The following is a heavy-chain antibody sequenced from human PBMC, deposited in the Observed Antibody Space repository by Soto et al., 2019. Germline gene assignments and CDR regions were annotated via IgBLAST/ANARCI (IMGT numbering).Heavy chain of an antibody. V-gene: IGHV3-21*01. CDR3: AGEIRYCGGGSCYTVGAFDI. J-gene: IGHJ3*02. CDR2: ISSSSSDI. Sequence: EVQLVESGGGLVKPGGSLRLSCAASGFTFSDYYINWVRQAPGKGLEWVSSISSSSSDIYYADSVKGRFTVSRDNAKNSRSLQMNSLRAEDTAVYYCAGEIRYCGGGSCYTVGAFDIWGQGTMVTVSS. D-gene: IGHD2-15*01. CDR1: GFTFSDYY.